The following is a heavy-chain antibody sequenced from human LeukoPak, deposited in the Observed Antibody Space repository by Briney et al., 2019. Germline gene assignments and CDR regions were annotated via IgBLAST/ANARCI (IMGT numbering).Heavy chain of an antibody. CDR1: GFNFNTFI. Sequence: PGGSLRLSCAASGFNFNTFIMHWVRQAPGKGLEWVTFLRAGGPYGTEKFYADSVKGRFTISTDNSKNSLYLQMSSLRAEDTAVYYCARGLSAEDFWSGYLDSNAFDIWGQGTMVTVSS. CDR2: LRAGGPYGTEK. D-gene: IGHD3-3*01. V-gene: IGHV3-30*02. J-gene: IGHJ3*02. CDR3: ARGLSAEDFWSGYLDSNAFDI.